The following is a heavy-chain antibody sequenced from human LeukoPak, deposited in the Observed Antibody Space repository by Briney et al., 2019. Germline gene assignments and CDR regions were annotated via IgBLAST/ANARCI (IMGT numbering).Heavy chain of an antibody. Sequence: GGSLRLSCAASGFTFSSYAMSWVRQAPGEGLEWVSAISGSGGSTYYADSVKGRFTISRDNSKNTLYLQMNSLRAEDTAVYYCAKGWYSSGWYVSGVFYFDYWGQGTLVTVSS. CDR1: GFTFSSYA. J-gene: IGHJ4*02. D-gene: IGHD6-19*01. V-gene: IGHV3-23*01. CDR3: AKGWYSSGWYVSGVFYFDY. CDR2: ISGSGGST.